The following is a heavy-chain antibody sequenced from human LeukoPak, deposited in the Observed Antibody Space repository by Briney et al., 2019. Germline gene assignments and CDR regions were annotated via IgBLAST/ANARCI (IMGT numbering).Heavy chain of an antibody. J-gene: IGHJ5*02. V-gene: IGHV1-46*01. Sequence: ASVKVSCKASGYTFTTYYMHWVRQAPGQGLEWMGVVNPSGGGTSYSQMFQGRLTMTRDMSTSTVYMELSSLRSEDTAVYYCTRTLGAVADSRYWFDPWGQGTLVTVSS. CDR1: GYTFTTYY. D-gene: IGHD3-16*01. CDR3: TRTLGAVADSRYWFDP. CDR2: VNPSGGGT.